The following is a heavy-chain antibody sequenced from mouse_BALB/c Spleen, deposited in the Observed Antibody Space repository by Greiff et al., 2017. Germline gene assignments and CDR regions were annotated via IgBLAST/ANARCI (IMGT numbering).Heavy chain of an antibody. J-gene: IGHJ4*01. CDR2: ISSGGST. V-gene: IGHV5-6-5*01. Sequence: EVMLVESGGGLVKPGGSLKLSCAASGFTFSSYAMSWVRQTPEKRLEWVASISSGGSTYYPDSVKGRFTISRDNARNILYLQMSSLRSEDTAMYYCARRGLSYYGNYDAMDYWGQGTSVTVSS. CDR3: ARRGLSYYGNYDAMDY. CDR1: GFTFSSYA. D-gene: IGHD2-10*01.